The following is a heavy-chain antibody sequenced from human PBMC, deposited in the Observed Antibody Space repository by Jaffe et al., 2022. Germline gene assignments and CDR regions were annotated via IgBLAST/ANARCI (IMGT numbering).Heavy chain of an antibody. CDR2: IYHSGST. Sequence: QVQLQESGPGLVKPSETLSLTCAVSGYSISSGYYWGWIRQPPGKGLEWIGSIYHSGSTYYNPSLKSRVTISVDTSKNQFSLKLSSVTAADTAVYYCARDASYGSGSYSGYFDYWGQGTLVTVSS. CDR1: GYSISSGYY. D-gene: IGHD3-10*01. V-gene: IGHV4-38-2*02. CDR3: ARDASYGSGSYSGYFDY. J-gene: IGHJ4*02.